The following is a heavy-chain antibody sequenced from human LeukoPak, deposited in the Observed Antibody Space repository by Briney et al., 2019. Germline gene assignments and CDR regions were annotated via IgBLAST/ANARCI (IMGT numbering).Heavy chain of an antibody. Sequence: GGSLRLSCAASGFTVSSNYMSWVRQAPGKGLEWVSVIYSGGSTYYADSVKGRFTISRDNSKNTLYLQMNSLRAEDTAVYYCARDLAVAPSYYGMDVWGQGTTVTVSS. CDR1: GFTVSSNY. D-gene: IGHD6-19*01. CDR2: IYSGGST. CDR3: ARDLAVAPSYYGMDV. J-gene: IGHJ6*02. V-gene: IGHV3-53*01.